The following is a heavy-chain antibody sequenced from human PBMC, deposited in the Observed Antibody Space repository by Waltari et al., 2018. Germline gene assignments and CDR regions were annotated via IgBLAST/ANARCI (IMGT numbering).Heavy chain of an antibody. V-gene: IGHV3-53*01. CDR2: IYSGGST. CDR3: ARGESLGFRAGYYFDY. J-gene: IGHJ4*02. CDR1: GFTVSSNY. Sequence: EVQLVESGGGLIQPGGSLRLSCAASGFTVSSNYWSWVPRAPGKGLEWVSVIYSGGSTYYADSVKGRFTISRDNSKNTLYLQMNSLRAEDTAVYYCARGESLGFRAGYYFDYWGQGTLVTVSS.